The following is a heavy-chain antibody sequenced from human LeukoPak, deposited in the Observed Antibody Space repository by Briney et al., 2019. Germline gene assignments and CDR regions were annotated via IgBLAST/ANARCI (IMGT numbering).Heavy chain of an antibody. J-gene: IGHJ4*02. Sequence: PGGSLRLSCAVSGFTFSSYTMSWVRQAPGKGLEWVSSITSSSSSFFYADSVEGRFTISRDNARNSLYLQMNSLRAEDTAVYYCARVSGESRDYWGQGTLVTVSS. CDR1: GFTFSSYT. D-gene: IGHD1-14*01. CDR3: ARVSGESRDY. CDR2: ITSSSSSF. V-gene: IGHV3-21*01.